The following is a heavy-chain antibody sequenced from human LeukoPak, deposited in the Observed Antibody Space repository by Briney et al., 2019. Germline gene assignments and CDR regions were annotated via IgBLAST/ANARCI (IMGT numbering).Heavy chain of an antibody. Sequence: SETLSLTCTVSGDSVSDSIHYWGWIRQPPGKGLEWIGNIYYTGSTYSNPSLRSRVTMPVDTSKNQFSLKMSSVTAADTAVYYCARLTKGRFFDYVFDLWGQGTLLTVSS. CDR1: GDSVSDSIHY. CDR2: IYYTGST. CDR3: ARLTKGRFFDYVFDL. V-gene: IGHV4-39*01. J-gene: IGHJ4*02. D-gene: IGHD3-9*01.